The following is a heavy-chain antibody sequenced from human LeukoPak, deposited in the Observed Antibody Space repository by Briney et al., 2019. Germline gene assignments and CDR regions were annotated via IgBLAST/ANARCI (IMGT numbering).Heavy chain of an antibody. Sequence: PGGSLRLSCSASGFTFSSYWMSWVRQAPGKGLEWVANIKQDGSEKYYVDSVKGRFTISRDNAKNSLYLQMNSLRAEDTAVYYCARLSPAAAHPHFDYWGQGTLVTVSS. V-gene: IGHV3-7*01. D-gene: IGHD6-13*01. CDR1: GFTFSSYW. CDR3: ARLSPAAAHPHFDY. J-gene: IGHJ4*02. CDR2: IKQDGSEK.